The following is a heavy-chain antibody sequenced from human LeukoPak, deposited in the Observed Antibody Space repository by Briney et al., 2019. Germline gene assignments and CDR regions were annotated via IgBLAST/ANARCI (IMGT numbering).Heavy chain of an antibody. V-gene: IGHV3-7*05. J-gene: IGHJ4*02. D-gene: IGHD2-2*01. CDR1: GFTFSSYE. CDR3: ARDGVAPGIYFDS. CDR2: INQDGSEK. Sequence: PGGSLRLSCAASGFTFSSYEMNWVRQAPGKGLEWVANINQDGSEKYYVDSAKGRFTISRENAKNSLYLQMNSLRAEDTAVYYCARDGVAPGIYFDSWGQGTLVTVSS.